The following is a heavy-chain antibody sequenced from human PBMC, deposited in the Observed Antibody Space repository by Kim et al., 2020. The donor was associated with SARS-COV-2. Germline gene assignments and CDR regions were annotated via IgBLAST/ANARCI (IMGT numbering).Heavy chain of an antibody. CDR1: GFTFSSYW. CDR2: IKQDGSEK. J-gene: IGHJ4*02. CDR3: ARDSAYMPLDY. Sequence: GGSLRLSCAASGFTFSSYWMSWVRQAPGKGLEWVANIKQDGSEKYYEDSVKGRFTIFRDNAKNSLYLQMNSLRAEDTAVYYCARDSAYMPLDYWGQGTLVTVSS. D-gene: IGHD2-2*01. V-gene: IGHV3-7*01.